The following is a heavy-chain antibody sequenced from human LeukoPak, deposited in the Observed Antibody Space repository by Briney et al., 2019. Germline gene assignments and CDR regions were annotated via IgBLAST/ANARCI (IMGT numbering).Heavy chain of an antibody. Sequence: ASVKVSCKASGYTFTSYGISWVRQAPGQGLEWMGWISAYNGNTNYAQKLQGRVTMTTDTSTSIAYMELRSLRSDDTAVYYCARDSSSSWYPDAFDIWGQGTMVTVSS. CDR2: ISAYNGNT. CDR1: GYTFTSYG. D-gene: IGHD6-13*01. J-gene: IGHJ3*02. V-gene: IGHV1-18*01. CDR3: ARDSSSSWYPDAFDI.